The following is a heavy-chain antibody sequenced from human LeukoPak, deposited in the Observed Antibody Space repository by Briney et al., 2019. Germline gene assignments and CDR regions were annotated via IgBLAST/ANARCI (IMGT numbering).Heavy chain of an antibody. CDR1: ALTFGGYW. D-gene: IGHD3-22*01. CDR2: VSSDGSNT. Sequence: GGSLRLSYAASALTFGGYWTHWVRQAPGKGLVCVSCVSSDGSNTAYADSVKGRFTIYRDNAKNTLYLQMNSLGVEDTAGYYCVRRAAGGGYYDYWGQRTLGTVSS. CDR3: VRRAAGGGYYDY. J-gene: IGHJ4*02. V-gene: IGHV3-74*01.